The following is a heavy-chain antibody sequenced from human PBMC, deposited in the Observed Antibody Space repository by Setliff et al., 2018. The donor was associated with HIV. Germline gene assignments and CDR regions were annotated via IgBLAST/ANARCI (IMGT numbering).Heavy chain of an antibody. V-gene: IGHV4-59*01. CDR3: ARGPYCSGGSCYSSLDY. CDR2: IYYSGST. Sequence: SETLSLTCTVSGGSISSYYWSWIRQPPGKGLEWIGYIYYSGSTKYNPSLESRVTISADTSKNQFSLKLSSVTAADTAVYYCARGPYCSGGSCYSSLDYWGQGTLVTVSS. D-gene: IGHD2-15*01. J-gene: IGHJ4*02. CDR1: GGSISSYY.